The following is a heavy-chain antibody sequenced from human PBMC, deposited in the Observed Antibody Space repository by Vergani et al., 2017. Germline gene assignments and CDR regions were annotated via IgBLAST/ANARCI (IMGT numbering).Heavy chain of an antibody. CDR1: GYTFTSYG. CDR2: ISAYNGNT. J-gene: IGHJ6*02. V-gene: IGHV1-18*04. Sequence: QVQLLQSGAEVKKPGASVKVSCKASGYTFTSYGISWVRQAPGQGLEWMGWISAYNGNTNYAQKLQGRVTMTTDTSKSTAYMELRSLRSDDTAVYYCASDPEIVGVPAAAYYYYYYGMDVWGQGTTVTVSS. CDR3: ASDPEIVGVPAAAYYYYYYGMDV. D-gene: IGHD2-2*01.